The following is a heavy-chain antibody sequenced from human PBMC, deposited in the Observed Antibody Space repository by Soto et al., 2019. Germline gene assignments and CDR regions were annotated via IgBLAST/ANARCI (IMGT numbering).Heavy chain of an antibody. Sequence: QVKLVQSGAEVKKPGASVKVSCKASGYSFSAHGLHWVRQAPGQKLEWMGWIHTANGNTLYSHKFQGRVTFTRDMSAITLHMELTSLRSEDTAVYFYVRDTAILQYFYFDYWGQGTRVTVSS. CDR1: GYSFSAHG. CDR3: VRDTAILQYFYFDY. V-gene: IGHV1-3*04. CDR2: IHTANGNT. J-gene: IGHJ4*02. D-gene: IGHD2-2*02.